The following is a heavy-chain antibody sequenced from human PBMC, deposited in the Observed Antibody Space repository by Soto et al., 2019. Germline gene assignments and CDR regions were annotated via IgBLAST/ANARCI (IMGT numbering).Heavy chain of an antibody. CDR1: GYTFTNYA. V-gene: IGHV1-3*01. D-gene: IGHD1-20*01. CDR2: INAANGNT. J-gene: IGHJ6*02. CDR3: ARRGITGTNYYYYGLDV. Sequence: ASVKVSFKASGYTFTNYAIHWVRQAPGQSLEWMGWINAANGNTKSSQKFRGRATLTTDTSASTAYMELSSLRSEDTAVYYCARRGITGTNYYYYGLDVWGQGTTVTVSS.